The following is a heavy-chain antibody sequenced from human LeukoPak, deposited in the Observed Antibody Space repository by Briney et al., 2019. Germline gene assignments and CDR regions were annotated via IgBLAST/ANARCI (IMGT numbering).Heavy chain of an antibody. Sequence: PGGSLRLSCAASGFTFSSCAMSWVRQAPGKGLEWVSAISGSGGSTYYADSVKGRFTISRDNSKNTLYLQMNSLRAEDTAVYYCAKDRNTAMVPSWFDPWGQGTLVTVSS. CDR3: AKDRNTAMVPSWFDP. CDR2: ISGSGGST. J-gene: IGHJ5*02. D-gene: IGHD5-18*01. V-gene: IGHV3-23*01. CDR1: GFTFSSCA.